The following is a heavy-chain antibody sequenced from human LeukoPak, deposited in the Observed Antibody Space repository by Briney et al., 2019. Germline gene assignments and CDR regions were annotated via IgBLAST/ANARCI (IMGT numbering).Heavy chain of an antibody. CDR1: GYTFTSYG. Sequence: ASVKVSCKASGYTFTSYGISWVRQAPGQGLEWMGWISAYNGNTNYAQKLQGRVTMTTDTSTSTAYMELRSLRSDDTAVYYCARVYCSSTSCHREPSYYYYYMDVWGKGTTVTVSS. D-gene: IGHD2-2*02. J-gene: IGHJ6*03. V-gene: IGHV1-18*01. CDR3: ARVYCSSTSCHREPSYYYYYMDV. CDR2: ISAYNGNT.